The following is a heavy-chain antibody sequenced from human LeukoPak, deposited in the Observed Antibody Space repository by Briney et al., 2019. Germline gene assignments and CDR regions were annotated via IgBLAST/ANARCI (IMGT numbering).Heavy chain of an antibody. Sequence: ASVKVSCKASGYTFTSYAMHWVRQAPGQRLEWMGWINAGNGNTKYSQKFQGRVTITRDTSASTAYMELSSLRAEDTAVYYCSKGLGSRDIVVVPDAMNYYYVDVWGKGTTVIVSS. CDR1: GYTFTSYA. CDR2: INAGNGNT. V-gene: IGHV1-3*01. D-gene: IGHD2-2*01. CDR3: SKGLGSRDIVVVPDAMNYYYVDV. J-gene: IGHJ6*03.